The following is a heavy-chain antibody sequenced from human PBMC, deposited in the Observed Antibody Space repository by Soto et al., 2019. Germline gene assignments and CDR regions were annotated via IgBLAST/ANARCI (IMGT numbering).Heavy chain of an antibody. CDR2: IKQDGSEI. CDR1: GFTFSSRW. CDR3: VRSSGWTGDF. J-gene: IGHJ4*02. V-gene: IGHV3-7*04. D-gene: IGHD3-10*01. Sequence: EVQLVESGGGLVQPGGSLGLSCVASGFTFSSRWMNWVRHVPGKGLEWVANIKQDGSEIHYVDSVKGRFTISRDNAKNSLYLQMNSLRVEDTAVYHCVRSSGWTGDFWGQGILVTVSS.